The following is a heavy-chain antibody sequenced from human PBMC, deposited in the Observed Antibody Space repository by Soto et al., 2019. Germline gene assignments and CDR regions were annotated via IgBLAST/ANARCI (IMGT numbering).Heavy chain of an antibody. V-gene: IGHV1-46*01. D-gene: IGHD1-26*01. CDR3: ARDRGSYALDY. Sequence: ASVKVSCKASGYTFTSYYMHWVRQAPGQGLEWMGIINPSGGSTNYAQKLQGRVTMTTDTSTSTAYMELRSLRSDDTAVYYCARDRGSYALDYWGQGTLVTVSS. CDR1: GYTFTSYY. CDR2: INPSGGST. J-gene: IGHJ4*02.